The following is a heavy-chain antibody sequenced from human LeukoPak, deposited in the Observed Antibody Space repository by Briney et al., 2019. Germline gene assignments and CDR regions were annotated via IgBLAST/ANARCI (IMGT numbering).Heavy chain of an antibody. Sequence: GESLKISCKGSGYSFTSYWIGWVRPMPGKGLEWRGIIYPGDADTRYSPSFQGQGAISADKSISTAYLQWRSLKASDTAMYYCARSPMATTSVGWYFDLWGRGTLVTVSS. J-gene: IGHJ2*01. D-gene: IGHD5-24*01. CDR2: IYPGDADT. CDR1: GYSFTSYW. V-gene: IGHV5-51*01. CDR3: ARSPMATTSVGWYFDL.